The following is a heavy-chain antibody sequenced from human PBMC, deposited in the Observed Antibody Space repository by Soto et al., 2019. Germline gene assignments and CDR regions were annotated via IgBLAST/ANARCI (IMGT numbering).Heavy chain of an antibody. J-gene: IGHJ6*02. Sequence: GGSLRLSCAASGFTFSSYGMHWVRQAPGKGLEWVAVISYDGSNKYYADSVKGRFTISRDNSKNTLYLQMNSLRAEDTAVYYCAKLLSTIWNQYYYYYGMDVWGQGTTVPVS. D-gene: IGHD1-1*01. CDR3: AKLLSTIWNQYYYYYGMDV. CDR2: ISYDGSNK. V-gene: IGHV3-30*18. CDR1: GFTFSSYG.